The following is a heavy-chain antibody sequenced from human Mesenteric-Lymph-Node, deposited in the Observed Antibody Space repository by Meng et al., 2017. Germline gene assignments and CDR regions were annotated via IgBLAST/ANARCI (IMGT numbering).Heavy chain of an antibody. CDR2: ISSSGSTI. Sequence: GESLKISCAASGFTFSSYEMNWVRQAPGKGLEWVSYISSSGSTIYYADSVKGRFTISRDNAKNSLYLQMNSLRAEDTAVYYCARDAHVRYSSSWYPFDYWGQGTLVTVSS. J-gene: IGHJ4*02. V-gene: IGHV3-48*03. CDR1: GFTFSSYE. D-gene: IGHD6-13*01. CDR3: ARDAHVRYSSSWYPFDY.